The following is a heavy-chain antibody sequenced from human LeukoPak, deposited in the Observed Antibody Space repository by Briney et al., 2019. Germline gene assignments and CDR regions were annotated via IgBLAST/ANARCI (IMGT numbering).Heavy chain of an antibody. CDR3: ARDPYSGNYGNYYYYYMDV. J-gene: IGHJ6*03. V-gene: IGHV3-21*01. CDR2: ISSSSSYI. Sequence: PGGSLRLSCAASGFTFSSYSMNWVRQAPGKGLEWVSSISSSSSYIYYADSVKGRFTISRDNAKDSLYLQMNSLGPEDTAVYYCARDPYSGNYGNYYYYYMDVWGKGTTVTISS. CDR1: GFTFSSYS. D-gene: IGHD1-26*01.